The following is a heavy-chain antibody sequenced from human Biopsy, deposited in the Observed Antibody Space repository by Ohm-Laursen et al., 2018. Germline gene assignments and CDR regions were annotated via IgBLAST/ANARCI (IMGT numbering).Heavy chain of an antibody. CDR2: VYFTGST. CDR1: GESIRSYY. J-gene: IGHJ6*03. CDR3: SRDRRGYSYMDV. Sequence: SETLSLTCTVSGESIRSYYWSWIRQTPEKGLEWIGHVYFTGSTNFNPSLKSRVTISVDTSRVRFSLTLSSVTAADTAIYYCSRDRRGYSYMDVWGQGTKVTVSS. V-gene: IGHV4-59*01.